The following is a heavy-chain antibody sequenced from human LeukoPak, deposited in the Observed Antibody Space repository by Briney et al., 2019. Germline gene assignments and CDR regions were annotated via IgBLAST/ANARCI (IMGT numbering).Heavy chain of an antibody. Sequence: PGGSLRLSCAASGFTFSSYSMNWVRQAPGKGLEWVSSISSSSYIYYADSVKGRFTISRDNSENTLYLQMNSLRAEDTVVYYCAKDSLVRGAVVYWGQGTLVTVSS. V-gene: IGHV3-21*01. CDR3: AKDSLVRGAVVY. CDR1: GFTFSSYS. CDR2: ISSSSYI. D-gene: IGHD3-10*01. J-gene: IGHJ4*02.